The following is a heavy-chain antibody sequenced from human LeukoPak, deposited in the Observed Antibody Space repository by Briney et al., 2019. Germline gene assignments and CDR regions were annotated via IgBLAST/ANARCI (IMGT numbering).Heavy chain of an antibody. Sequence: GVSLRLSCAASGFTVSAYAMAWVRQAPGKGLEWVSTIYDDNTYYADSVKGRFAISTDNSKNTLYLQMNSLRVEDTAVYFCAARKVRGVWFYLDYWSQGTLVTVSS. V-gene: IGHV3-23*01. J-gene: IGHJ4*02. CDR3: AARKVRGVWFYLDY. CDR2: IYDDNT. D-gene: IGHD3-10*01. CDR1: GFTVSAYA.